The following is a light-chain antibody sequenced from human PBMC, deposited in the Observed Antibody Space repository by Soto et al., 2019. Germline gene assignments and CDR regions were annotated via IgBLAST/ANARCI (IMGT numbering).Light chain of an antibody. CDR1: TRDVGGYNY. Sequence: QSVLTQPASVSGSPGQSITISCAGTTRDVGGYNYVSWYQQHPGKAPKLIIFDVNNRPSGVSDRFSGSKSGNTASLTISGLRVEDEAAYYCPSYRDTGARYVFGSGTKGTVL. CDR3: PSYRDTGARYV. V-gene: IGLV2-14*01. J-gene: IGLJ1*01. CDR2: DVN.